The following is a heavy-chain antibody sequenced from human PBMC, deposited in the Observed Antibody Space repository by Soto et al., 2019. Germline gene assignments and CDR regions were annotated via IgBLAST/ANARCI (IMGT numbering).Heavy chain of an antibody. D-gene: IGHD3-22*01. CDR3: ARGINYYDSSGDSWFDP. CDR1: GGSISSGDYY. V-gene: IGHV4-30-4*01. CDR2: IYYSGST. J-gene: IGHJ5*02. Sequence: PSETLSLTCSVSGGSISSGDYYWSWIRQPPGKGLEWIGYIYYSGSTYYNPSLKSRVTISVDTSKNQFSLKLSSVTAADTAVYYCARGINYYDSSGDSWFDPWGQGTLVTVSS.